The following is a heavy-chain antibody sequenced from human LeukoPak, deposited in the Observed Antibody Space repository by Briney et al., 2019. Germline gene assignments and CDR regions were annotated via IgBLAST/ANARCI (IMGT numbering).Heavy chain of an antibody. CDR2: ISGSGGST. CDR1: GFTFSSYA. D-gene: IGHD6-13*01. Sequence: GGSLRLSCAASGFTFSSYAMSWVGHAPGKGLEWVLAISGSGGSTYYADSVKGRFTISRDNSKNTLYLQMNSLRAEDTAVYYCAKDQTGYSSSWYGWAFDYWGQGTLVTVSS. J-gene: IGHJ4*02. V-gene: IGHV3-23*01. CDR3: AKDQTGYSSSWYGWAFDY.